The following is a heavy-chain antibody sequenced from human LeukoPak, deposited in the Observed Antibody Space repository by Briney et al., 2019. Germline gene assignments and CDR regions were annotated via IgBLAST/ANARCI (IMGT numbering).Heavy chain of an antibody. CDR1: GYTFTSYS. CDR2: INTNTGNP. V-gene: IGHV7-4-1*02. Sequence: ASVKVSCKASGYTFTSYSMNWVRQAPGQGLEWLGWINTNTGNPTYAQGFTGRFVFSLDTSVNTAYLQISSLKAEDTAVYYCARVVHPYDYESSGLTYDAFDIWGQGTMVTVSS. D-gene: IGHD3-22*01. J-gene: IGHJ3*02. CDR3: ARVVHPYDYESSGLTYDAFDI.